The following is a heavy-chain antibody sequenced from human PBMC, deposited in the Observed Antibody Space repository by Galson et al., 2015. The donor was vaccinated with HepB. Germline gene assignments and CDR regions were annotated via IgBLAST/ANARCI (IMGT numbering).Heavy chain of an antibody. Sequence: QSGAEVKKPGESLKISCKASGYSFTNYWFGWVRQMPGKGLEWMGLIYPGDSDTRYSPSFQGQVTISADKSTSTAYLQWSSLKASDTAMYYCARRVTVGEEGWFDPWGQGTLVAVSS. D-gene: IGHD4-17*01. CDR3: ARRVTVGEEGWFDP. J-gene: IGHJ5*02. V-gene: IGHV5-51*01. CDR2: IYPGDSDT. CDR1: GYSFTNYW.